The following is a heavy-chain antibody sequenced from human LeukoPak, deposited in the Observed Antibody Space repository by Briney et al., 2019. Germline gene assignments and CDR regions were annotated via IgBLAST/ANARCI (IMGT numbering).Heavy chain of an antibody. CDR2: MNPNSGNT. J-gene: IGHJ5*02. CDR1: GYTFTSYD. V-gene: IGHV1-8*03. D-gene: IGHD1-26*01. Sequence: GASVKVSCKASGYTFTSYDINWVRQATGQGLEWMGWMNPNSGNTGYAQKFQGRVTITRNTSISTAYMELSSLRSEDTAVYYCAREIVGATGFDPWGQGTLVTVSS. CDR3: AREIVGATGFDP.